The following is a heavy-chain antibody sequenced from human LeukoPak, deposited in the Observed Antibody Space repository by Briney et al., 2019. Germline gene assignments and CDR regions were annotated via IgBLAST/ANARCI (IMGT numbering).Heavy chain of an antibody. V-gene: IGHV4-39*07. CDR3: ARTMVRGVIRVNNWFDP. Sequence: SETLSLTCTVSGGSISSSSYYWGWIRQPPGKGLEWIGSIYYSGSTYYNPSLKSRVTISVDTSKNQFSLKLSSVTAADTAVYYCARTMVRGVIRVNNWFDPWGQGTLLTVSS. CDR2: IYYSGST. CDR1: GGSISSSSYY. D-gene: IGHD3-10*01. J-gene: IGHJ5*02.